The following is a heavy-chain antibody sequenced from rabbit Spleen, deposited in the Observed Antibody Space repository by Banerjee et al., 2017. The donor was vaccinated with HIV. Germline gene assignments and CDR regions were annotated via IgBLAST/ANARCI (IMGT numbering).Heavy chain of an antibody. D-gene: IGHD8-1*01. V-gene: IGHV1S45*01. CDR2: IDPVFGST. CDR1: GFSFSNKAV. Sequence: QEQLVESGGGLVKPEGSLKLSCTASGFSFSNKAVMCWVRQAPGKGLEWIGYIDPVFGSTYYATWVNGRFTISKTSSTTVTLQMTSLTVADTATYFCARDTGSSFSSYGMDLWGQGTLVTVS. CDR3: ARDTGSSFSSYGMDL. J-gene: IGHJ6*01.